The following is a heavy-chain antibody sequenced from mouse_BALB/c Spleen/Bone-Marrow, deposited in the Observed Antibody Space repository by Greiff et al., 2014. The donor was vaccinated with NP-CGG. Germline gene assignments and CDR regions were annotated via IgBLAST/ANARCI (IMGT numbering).Heavy chain of an antibody. CDR2: INSGGSYT. Sequence: EVKLMESGGDLVKPGGSLKLSCAASGFTFSTYGMSWVRQTPDKRLEWVATINSGGSYTYYPDSVMGRFTISRDNAKNTLYLQMTSLKSEDTAMYYCTRRGRYDERTGMDYWGHGTSVTVSS. D-gene: IGHD2-14*01. CDR1: GFTFSTYG. V-gene: IGHV5-6*02. CDR3: TRRGRYDERTGMDY. J-gene: IGHJ4*01.